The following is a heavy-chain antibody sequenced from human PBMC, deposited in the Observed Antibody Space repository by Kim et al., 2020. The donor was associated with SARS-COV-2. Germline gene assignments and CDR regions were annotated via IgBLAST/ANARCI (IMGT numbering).Heavy chain of an antibody. CDR3: AKAPERYYYGSGSYGYYYYGMDV. CDR2: ISGSGGST. J-gene: IGHJ6*02. CDR1: GFTFSSYA. Sequence: GGSLRHSCAASGFTFSSYAMSWVRQAPGKGLEWVSAISGSGGSTYYADSVKGRFTISRDNSKNTLYLQMNSLRAEDTAVYYCAKAPERYYYGSGSYGYYYYGMDVWGQGTTVTVSS. D-gene: IGHD3-10*01. V-gene: IGHV3-23*01.